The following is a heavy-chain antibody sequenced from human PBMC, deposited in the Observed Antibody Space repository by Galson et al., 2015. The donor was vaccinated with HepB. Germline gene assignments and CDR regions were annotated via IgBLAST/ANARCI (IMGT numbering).Heavy chain of an antibody. Sequence: SLRLSCAASGFTFSSYSMNWVRQAPGKGLEWVSSISSSSSYIYYADSVKGRFTISRDNAKNSLYLQMNSLRAEDTAVYYCARAGVSGSPWGFDYWGQGTLVTVSS. V-gene: IGHV3-21*01. CDR1: GFTFSSYS. CDR2: ISSSSSYI. J-gene: IGHJ4*02. D-gene: IGHD1-26*01. CDR3: ARAGVSGSPWGFDY.